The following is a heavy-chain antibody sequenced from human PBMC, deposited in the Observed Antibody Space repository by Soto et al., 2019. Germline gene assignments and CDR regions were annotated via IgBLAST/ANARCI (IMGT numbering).Heavy chain of an antibody. D-gene: IGHD3-10*01. Sequence: ASVKVSCKASGYTFTSYGISWVRQAPGQGLEWMGWISAYNGNTNYAQKLQGRVTMTTDTSTSTAYMELRSLRSDDTAVYYCARDLFRKTYYYGAGSYCPFDDWGQGTLVTV. CDR3: ARDLFRKTYYYGAGSYCPFDD. V-gene: IGHV1-18*01. CDR2: ISAYNGNT. CDR1: GYTFTSYG. J-gene: IGHJ4*02.